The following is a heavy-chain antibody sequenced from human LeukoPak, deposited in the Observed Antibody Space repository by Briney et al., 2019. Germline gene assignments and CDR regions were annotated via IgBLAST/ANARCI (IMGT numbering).Heavy chain of an antibody. J-gene: IGHJ4*02. CDR2: ISYDGTNK. CDR3: ARDYYDYRSGPLGFSDY. CDR1: GFTFSSYA. D-gene: IGHD3-3*01. Sequence: GSLRLSCAASGFTFSSYAMHWVRQAPGKGLEWVAVISYDGTNKYYADSVKGRFTLSRDNSKNTLYVQMNSLRAEDTAVYYCARDYYDYRSGPLGFSDYWGQGTLVTVSS. V-gene: IGHV3-30-3*01.